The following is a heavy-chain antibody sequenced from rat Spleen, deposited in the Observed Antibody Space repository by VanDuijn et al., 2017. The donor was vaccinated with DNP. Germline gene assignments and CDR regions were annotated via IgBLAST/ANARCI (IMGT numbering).Heavy chain of an antibody. CDR1: GFSLTSYH. Sequence: QVQLKESGPGLVQPSQTLSLTCTVSGFSLTSYHVSWVRQPPGKSLVWMGSIWAAGGTNYNSAVQSRLSISRDTSKSQVFLKINSLQTEDTATYFCTRVPFDYWGQGIMVTVSS. J-gene: IGHJ2*01. CDR2: IWAAGGT. CDR3: TRVPFDY. V-gene: IGHV2-43*01.